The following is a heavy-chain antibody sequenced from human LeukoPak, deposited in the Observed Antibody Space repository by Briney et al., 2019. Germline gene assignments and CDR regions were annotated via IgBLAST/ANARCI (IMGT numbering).Heavy chain of an antibody. CDR3: ARDPYSSGWYKDAFDI. V-gene: IGHV3-21*01. Sequence: GESLRLSCAASGFTFSSYSMNWVRQAPGKGLEWVSSISGSRSYINYADSVKGRFTISRDNAQNSLFLQLNSLRAEDTAVYYCARDPYSSGWYKDAFDIWGQGTMVTVSS. CDR2: ISGSRSYI. CDR1: GFTFSSYS. D-gene: IGHD6-19*01. J-gene: IGHJ3*02.